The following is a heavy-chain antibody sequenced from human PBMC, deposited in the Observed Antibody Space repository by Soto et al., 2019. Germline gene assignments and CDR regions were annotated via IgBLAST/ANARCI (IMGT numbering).Heavy chain of an antibody. CDR1: GSTFRSYA. Sequence: GGSLRLSCAASGSTFRSYAMSWVRQAPGKGLEWVSAISGSGGSTYYADSVKGRFTISRDNSKNTLYLQMNSLRAEDTAVYYCAKAIGYCSGGSCPYGMDVRGQGTTVTVSS. V-gene: IGHV3-23*01. J-gene: IGHJ6*02. CDR2: ISGSGGST. D-gene: IGHD2-15*01. CDR3: AKAIGYCSGGSCPYGMDV.